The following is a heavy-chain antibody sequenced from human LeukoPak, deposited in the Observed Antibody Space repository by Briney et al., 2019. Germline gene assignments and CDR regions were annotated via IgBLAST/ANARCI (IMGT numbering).Heavy chain of an antibody. Sequence: SETLSLTCTVSGGSISRYYWSWIRQPPGKGLEWIGYIYYSGSTNYNPSLKSRVTISVDTSKNQFSLKLSSVTAADTAVYYCARLILMEWPYYYYGMDVWGQGTTVTVSS. D-gene: IGHD3-3*01. CDR3: ARLILMEWPYYYYGMDV. CDR2: IYYSGST. J-gene: IGHJ6*02. CDR1: GGSISRYY. V-gene: IGHV4-59*08.